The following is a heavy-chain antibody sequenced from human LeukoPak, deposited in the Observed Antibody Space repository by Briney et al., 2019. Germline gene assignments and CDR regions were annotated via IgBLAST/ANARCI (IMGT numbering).Heavy chain of an antibody. Sequence: GGSLRLSCAASGFTFSSYAMHWVRQAPGKGREWVAVIWYGGSNEYYADSVKGRFTISRDNSKNTLYLQMNSLRAEDTAVYYCAKDLRQTCTSYYMDVWGKGTTVTVSS. CDR1: GFTFSSYA. CDR3: AKDLRQTCTSYYMDV. J-gene: IGHJ6*03. D-gene: IGHD4/OR15-4a*01. CDR2: IWYGGSNE. V-gene: IGHV3-30*02.